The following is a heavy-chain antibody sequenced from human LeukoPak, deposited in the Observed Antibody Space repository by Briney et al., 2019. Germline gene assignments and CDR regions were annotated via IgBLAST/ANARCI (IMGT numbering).Heavy chain of an antibody. CDR3: AKGYTWNNIRLLDY. D-gene: IGHD1/OR15-1a*01. CDR2: ISYDGSNK. J-gene: IGHJ4*02. Sequence: PGGSLRLSCAASGFTFSSYAMHWVRQAPGKGLEWVAVISYDGSNKYYADSVKGRFTISRGNSKNTLYLQMNSLRAEDTAVYYCAKGYTWNNIRLLDYWGQGTLVTVSS. V-gene: IGHV3-30*04. CDR1: GFTFSSYA.